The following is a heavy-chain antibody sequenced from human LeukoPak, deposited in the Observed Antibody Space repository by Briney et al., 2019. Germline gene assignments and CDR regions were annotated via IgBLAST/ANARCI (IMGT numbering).Heavy chain of an antibody. CDR2: IRSKAYGGTT. Sequence: GGSLRLSCTASGFTFGDYAMSWVRQAPGKGLEWVGFIRSKAYGGTTEYAAYVKGRFTISRDDSKSIAYLQMNSLKTEDTAVYYCTRGYSYDPFDYWGQGTLVTVSS. CDR1: GFTFGDYA. V-gene: IGHV3-49*04. J-gene: IGHJ4*02. D-gene: IGHD5-18*01. CDR3: TRGYSYDPFDY.